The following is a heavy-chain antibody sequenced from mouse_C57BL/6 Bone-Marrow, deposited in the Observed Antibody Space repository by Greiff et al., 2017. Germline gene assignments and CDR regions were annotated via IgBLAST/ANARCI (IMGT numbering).Heavy chain of an antibody. V-gene: IGHV14-2*01. CDR2: IDPEDGAT. CDR1: GFNIKDYY. J-gene: IGHJ2*01. CDR3: TRALIYYGTNY. Sequence: VQLQQSGAELVKPGASVQLSCTASGFNIKDYYIHWVKQRTEQGLEWIGRIDPEDGATKYAPKFQDKATITADTSSNTAYLQLSSLTSEDTAVYYCTRALIYYGTNYWGQGTTLTVSS. D-gene: IGHD1-1*01.